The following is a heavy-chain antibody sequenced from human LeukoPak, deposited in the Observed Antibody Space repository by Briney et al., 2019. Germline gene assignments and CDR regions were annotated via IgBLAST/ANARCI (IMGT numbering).Heavy chain of an antibody. Sequence: QPGGSLRLSCAASGFTFSTYWMHWVRQVPGKGLVWVSRIYTDGSSINYADSVKGRFTISRDNAKNTLYLQMNSLRAVDTAVYYCARGDWKDAFDIWGQGTRVTVSS. D-gene: IGHD1-1*01. CDR1: GFTFSTYW. CDR3: ARGDWKDAFDI. J-gene: IGHJ3*02. CDR2: IYTDGSSI. V-gene: IGHV3-74*01.